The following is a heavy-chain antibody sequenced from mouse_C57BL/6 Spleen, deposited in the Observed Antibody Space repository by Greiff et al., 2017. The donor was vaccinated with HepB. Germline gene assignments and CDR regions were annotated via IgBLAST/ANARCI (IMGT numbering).Heavy chain of an antibody. CDR1: GYTFTSYW. CDR2: IDPSDSYT. V-gene: IGHV1-50*01. J-gene: IGHJ1*03. Sequence: QVQLQQPGAELVKPGASVKLSCKASGYTFTSYWMQWVKQRPGQGLEWIGEIDPSDSYTNYNQKFKGKATLTVDTSSSTAYMQLSSLTSEDSAVYYCARRHYGSSPYGYFDVWGTGTTVTVSS. CDR3: ARRHYGSSPYGYFDV. D-gene: IGHD1-1*01.